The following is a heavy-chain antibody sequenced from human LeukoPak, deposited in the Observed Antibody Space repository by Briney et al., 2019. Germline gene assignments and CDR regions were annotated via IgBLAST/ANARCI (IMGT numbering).Heavy chain of an antibody. D-gene: IGHD6-19*01. CDR1: GFTFSSYA. V-gene: IGHV3-23*01. CDR2: ISGSGGST. Sequence: PGGSLRPSCAASGFTFSSYAMSWVRQAPGKGLEWVSAISGSGGSTYYADSVKGRFTISRDNSKNTLCLQMNSLRAEDTAVYYCAKSFGSGWDPDAFDIWGQGTMVTVSS. CDR3: AKSFGSGWDPDAFDI. J-gene: IGHJ3*02.